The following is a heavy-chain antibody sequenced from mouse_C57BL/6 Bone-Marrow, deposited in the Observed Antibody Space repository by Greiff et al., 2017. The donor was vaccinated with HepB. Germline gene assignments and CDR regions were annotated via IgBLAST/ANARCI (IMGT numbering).Heavy chain of an antibody. CDR2: IYPRSGNT. CDR3: ARAPDGYYAWFAY. D-gene: IGHD2-3*01. CDR1: GYTFTSYG. Sequence: QVQLQQSGAELARPGASVKLSCKASGYTFTSYGISWVKQRTGQGLEWIGEIYPRSGNTYYNEKFKGKATLTADKSSRTAYMELRSLTSEDSAVYFCARAPDGYYAWFAYWGQGTLVTVSA. V-gene: IGHV1-81*01. J-gene: IGHJ3*01.